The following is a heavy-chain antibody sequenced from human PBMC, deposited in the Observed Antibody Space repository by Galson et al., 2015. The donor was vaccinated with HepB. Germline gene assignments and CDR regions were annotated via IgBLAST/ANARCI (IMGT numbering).Heavy chain of an antibody. V-gene: IGHV5-10-1*01. J-gene: IGHJ4*02. CDR3: ARPSRYCSGGSCYGLVDY. CDR1: GYSFTSYW. D-gene: IGHD2-15*01. CDR2: IDPSDSYT. Sequence: QSGAEVKKPGESLRISCKGSGYSFTSYWISWVRQMPGKGLEWMGRIDPSDSYTNYSPSFQGHVTISADKSISTAYLQWSSLKASDTAMYYCARPSRYCSGGSCYGLVDYWGQGTLVTVSS.